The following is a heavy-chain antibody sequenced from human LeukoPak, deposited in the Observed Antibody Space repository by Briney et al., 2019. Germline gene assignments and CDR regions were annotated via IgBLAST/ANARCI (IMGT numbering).Heavy chain of an antibody. CDR1: GFTFSSYA. D-gene: IGHD3-22*01. Sequence: GGSLRLSCAASGFTFSSYAMHWVRQAPGKGLEWVAVISYDGSNKYYADSVKGRFTISRDNSKNTLYLQMNSLRAEDTAVYYCARAYDSSGYYYYYYGMDVWGQGTTVTVS. V-gene: IGHV3-30-3*01. CDR2: ISYDGSNK. J-gene: IGHJ6*02. CDR3: ARAYDSSGYYYYYYGMDV.